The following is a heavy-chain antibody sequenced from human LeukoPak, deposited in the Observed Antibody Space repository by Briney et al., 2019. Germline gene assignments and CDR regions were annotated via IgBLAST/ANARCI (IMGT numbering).Heavy chain of an antibody. CDR3: ARAPRYHAIYYFDY. D-gene: IGHD1-14*01. Sequence: PGGSLRLSCAASGFTFSSYAMHWVRQAPGKGLEYVSAISSNGGSTYYANSVKGRYTISRDNSKNTLYLQMGSLRAEDMAVYYCARAPRYHAIYYFDYWGQGTLVTVSS. CDR2: ISSNGGST. V-gene: IGHV3-64*01. CDR1: GFTFSSYA. J-gene: IGHJ4*02.